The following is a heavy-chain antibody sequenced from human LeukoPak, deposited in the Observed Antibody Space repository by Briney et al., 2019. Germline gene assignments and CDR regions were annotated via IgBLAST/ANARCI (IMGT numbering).Heavy chain of an antibody. Sequence: SETLSLTCTVSGDSISSGGYYWSCIRQPPGKGLEWIGYIYHSGSTYYNPSLKSRVTISVDRSKNQFSLKLSSVTAADTAVYYCARARPTSGSYYWGQGTLVTVSS. CDR3: ARARPTSGSYY. CDR2: IYHSGST. CDR1: GDSISSGGYY. J-gene: IGHJ4*02. V-gene: IGHV4-30-2*01. D-gene: IGHD1-26*01.